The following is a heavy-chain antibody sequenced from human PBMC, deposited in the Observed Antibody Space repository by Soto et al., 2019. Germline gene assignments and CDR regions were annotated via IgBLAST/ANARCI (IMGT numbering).Heavy chain of an antibody. Sequence: GGSLRLSCAASGFTVSSNYMSWVRQAPGKGLEWGSVIYSGGSTYYADSVKGRFTISRDNSKNTLYLQMNSLRAEDTAVYYCARAPYYYDSSGYYPGPFDYWGQGTLVTVSS. J-gene: IGHJ4*02. CDR2: IYSGGST. V-gene: IGHV3-53*01. D-gene: IGHD3-22*01. CDR3: ARAPYYYDSSGYYPGPFDY. CDR1: GFTVSSNY.